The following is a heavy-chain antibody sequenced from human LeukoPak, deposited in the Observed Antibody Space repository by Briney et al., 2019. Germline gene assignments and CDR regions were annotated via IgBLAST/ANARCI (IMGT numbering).Heavy chain of an antibody. Sequence: SVKVSCKATGGTLSNYAISWVRQAPGQGLEWMGGIIPIFGTANYAQKFQGRFTITTDESTSTAYMELSSPRSEDTAVYYCAGGPLVGAIWYWGQGTLVTVSS. CDR2: IIPIFGTA. V-gene: IGHV1-69*05. D-gene: IGHD1-26*01. J-gene: IGHJ4*02. CDR3: AGGPLVGAIWY. CDR1: GGTLSNYA.